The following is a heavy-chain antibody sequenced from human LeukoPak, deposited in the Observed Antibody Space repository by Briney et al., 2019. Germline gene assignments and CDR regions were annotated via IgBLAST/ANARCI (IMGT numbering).Heavy chain of an antibody. D-gene: IGHD3/OR15-3a*01. CDR3: ARTSGGLHY. Sequence: GESLKISCRASGYSFATYWIAWVRQMPGKGLEWLGIIYPGDSETKYSPSFQGQVTISVDKSISTAYLQWSSLKVSDTAMYYCARTSGGLHYWGQGTLVTVSS. CDR2: IYPGDSET. V-gene: IGHV5-51*01. J-gene: IGHJ4*02. CDR1: GYSFATYW.